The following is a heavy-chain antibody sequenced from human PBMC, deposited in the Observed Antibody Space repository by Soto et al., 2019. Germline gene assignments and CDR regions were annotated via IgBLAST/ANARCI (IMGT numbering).Heavy chain of an antibody. D-gene: IGHD3-9*01. CDR3: ARESDGSDYDILTGYISPPDAFDI. V-gene: IGHV3-21*04. Sequence: GGSLRLSCAASGFTFSSYSMNWVRQAPGKGLEWVSSISSSSSYIYYADSVKGRFTISRDNAKNSLYLQMNSLRAEDTAVYYCARESDGSDYDILTGYISPPDAFDIWVQGTMVTVSS. CDR1: GFTFSSYS. J-gene: IGHJ3*02. CDR2: ISSSSSYI.